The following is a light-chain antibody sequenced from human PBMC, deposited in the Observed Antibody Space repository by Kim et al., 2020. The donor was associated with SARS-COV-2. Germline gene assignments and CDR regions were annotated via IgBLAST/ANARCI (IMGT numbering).Light chain of an antibody. CDR3: QQYDDWPPWT. CDR1: QSVSSY. Sequence: SPGETATLSCRASQSVSSYVAWYQQKPGQAPRLLIYDASTRATGIPARFSGSGSGTDFTLTISSLQSEDLAVYHCQQYDDWPPWTFGQGTKVDIK. J-gene: IGKJ1*01. V-gene: IGKV3-15*01. CDR2: DAS.